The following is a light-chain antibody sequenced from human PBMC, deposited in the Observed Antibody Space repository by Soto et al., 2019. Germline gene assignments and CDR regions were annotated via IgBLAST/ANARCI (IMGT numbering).Light chain of an antibody. Sequence: QSVLTQPASVSGSPRQSSTISCTGASSDVGGYTYVSWYQQHPGKAPKLMIYEVNNRPSGVSHRFSGSKSGNTASLTISGLQAEDEADYYCSSYTSSSTLYVFGTGTKVTVL. CDR2: EVN. CDR3: SSYTSSSTLYV. V-gene: IGLV2-14*01. J-gene: IGLJ1*01. CDR1: SSDVGGYTY.